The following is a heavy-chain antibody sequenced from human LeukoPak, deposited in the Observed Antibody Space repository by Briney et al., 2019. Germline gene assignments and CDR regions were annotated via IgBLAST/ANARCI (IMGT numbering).Heavy chain of an antibody. CDR3: ARHPLSTVVRGYFDY. V-gene: IGHV4-59*08. D-gene: IGHD4-23*01. CDR2: IYYSGST. Sequence: PSETLSLTCTVSGGSISSYYWSWIRQPPGKGLEWIGYIYYSGSTNYTPSLKSRVTISVDTSKNQFSLKLSSVTAADTAVYYCARHPLSTVVRGYFDYWGQGTLVTVSS. CDR1: GGSISSYY. J-gene: IGHJ4*02.